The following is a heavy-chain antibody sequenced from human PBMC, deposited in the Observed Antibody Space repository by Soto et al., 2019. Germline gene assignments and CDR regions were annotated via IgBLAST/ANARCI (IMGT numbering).Heavy chain of an antibody. D-gene: IGHD2-15*01. CDR2: IIPIFGTA. J-gene: IGHJ6*02. CDR3: ASPFCSGCSCYGYHLGLGV. CDR1: GGTFSSYA. Sequence: GXSVKVSCKASGGTFSSYAISWVRQAPGQGLEWMGGIIPIFGTANYAQKFQGRVTITADESTSTSYMELSSLRSEYTAVYYCASPFCSGCSCYGYHLGLGVWGQGTTVTVSS. V-gene: IGHV1-69*13.